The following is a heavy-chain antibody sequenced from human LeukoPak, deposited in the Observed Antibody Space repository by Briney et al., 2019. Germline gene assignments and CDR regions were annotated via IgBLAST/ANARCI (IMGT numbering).Heavy chain of an antibody. Sequence: GGSLRLSCEASGFIFSSYVMGWVRQAPGKGLEWVSSISVGGGDTFTADSVKGRFTITRENSKNTLYLQMMGLRVEDTAIYYCAKLNLGEMAYFDSWGQGILVTV. CDR1: GFIFSSYV. J-gene: IGHJ4*02. CDR3: AKLNLGEMAYFDS. V-gene: IGHV3-23*01. CDR2: ISVGGGDT. D-gene: IGHD2-21*01.